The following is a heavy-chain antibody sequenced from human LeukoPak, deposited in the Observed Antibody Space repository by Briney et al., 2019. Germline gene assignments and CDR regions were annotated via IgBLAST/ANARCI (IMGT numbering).Heavy chain of an antibody. D-gene: IGHD3-22*01. CDR3: ARGMYYYDSSGYYYDH. CDR2: INHSGST. J-gene: IGHJ5*02. Sequence: SETLSLTCAVYGGSFSGYYWSWIRQPPGKGLEWIGEINHSGSTNYNPSLKSRVTISVDTSKNQFSLKLSSVTAADTAVYYCARGMYYYDSSGYYYDHWGQGTLVTVSS. CDR1: GGSFSGYY. V-gene: IGHV4-34*01.